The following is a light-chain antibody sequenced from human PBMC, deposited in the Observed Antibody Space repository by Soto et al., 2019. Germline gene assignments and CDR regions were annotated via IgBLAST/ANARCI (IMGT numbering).Light chain of an antibody. J-gene: IGKJ1*01. CDR3: PQYGSSPPT. CDR1: RSVSKNY. Sequence: EIVLTQSPGTLSLSPGERATLSCRASRSVSKNYVAWYQRKPGQAPRLLIYGASSRATDIPRRFSGSGSGTDFTLTITRLEPEDFEVYYCPQYGSSPPTFGQGTKLESK. CDR2: GAS. V-gene: IGKV3-20*01.